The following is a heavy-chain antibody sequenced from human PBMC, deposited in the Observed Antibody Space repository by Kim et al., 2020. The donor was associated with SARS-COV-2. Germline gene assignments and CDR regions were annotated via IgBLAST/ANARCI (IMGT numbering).Heavy chain of an antibody. Sequence: DKRYSPSLKSRLTITKDTSKNQVVLTMTNMDPVDTATYYCAHDGAIYFDYWGQGTLVTVSS. J-gene: IGHJ4*02. V-gene: IGHV2-5*01. CDR3: AHDGAIYFDY. D-gene: IGHD1-26*01. CDR2: DK.